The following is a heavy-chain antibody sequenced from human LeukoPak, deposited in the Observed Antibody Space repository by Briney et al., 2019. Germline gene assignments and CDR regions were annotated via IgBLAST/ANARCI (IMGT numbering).Heavy chain of an antibody. CDR3: ARSYSIVVVVAATHWFDP. Sequence: GASVKVSCKASGGTSSSYAISWVRQAPGQGLEWMGGIIPIFGTANYAQKFQGRVTITADESTSTAYMELSSLRSEDTAVYYCARSYSIVVVVAATHWFDPWGQGTLVTVSS. CDR2: IIPIFGTA. V-gene: IGHV1-69*13. CDR1: GGTSSSYA. J-gene: IGHJ5*02. D-gene: IGHD2-15*01.